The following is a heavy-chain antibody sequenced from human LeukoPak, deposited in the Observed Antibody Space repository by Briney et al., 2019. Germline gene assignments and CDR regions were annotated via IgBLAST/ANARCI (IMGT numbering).Heavy chain of an antibody. Sequence: GESLKISCKGSGYRFTSYWIGWVRQMPGKGLEWMGIIYPGDSDTRYSPSFQGQVTISADKSISTAYLQWSSLKASDTAMYYCANYYDSSGYPYYFDYWGQGTLVAVSS. V-gene: IGHV5-51*01. CDR2: IYPGDSDT. D-gene: IGHD3-22*01. CDR3: ANYYDSSGYPYYFDY. CDR1: GYRFTSYW. J-gene: IGHJ4*02.